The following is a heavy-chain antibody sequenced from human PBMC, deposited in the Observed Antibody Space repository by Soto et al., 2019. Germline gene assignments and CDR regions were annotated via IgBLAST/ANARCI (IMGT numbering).Heavy chain of an antibody. CDR3: ATSVYYYGSGSQYYFDY. CDR2: IDPSDSYT. Sequence: PGESLKISCKGSGYSFTSYWISWVRQMPGKGLEWMGRIDPSDSYTNYSPSFQGHVTISADKSISTAYLQWSSLKASDTAMYYCATSVYYYGSGSQYYFDYWGQGTLVTVSS. V-gene: IGHV5-10-1*01. J-gene: IGHJ4*02. D-gene: IGHD3-10*01. CDR1: GYSFTSYW.